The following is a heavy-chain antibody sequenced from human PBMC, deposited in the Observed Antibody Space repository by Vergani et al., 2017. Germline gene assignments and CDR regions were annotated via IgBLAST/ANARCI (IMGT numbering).Heavy chain of an antibody. D-gene: IGHD6-19*01. CDR2: IWYDGSNK. CDR1: GFTFSSYG. Sequence: QVQLVESGGGVVQPGRSLRLSCAASGFTFSSYGMHWVRQAPGKGLEWVAVIWYDGSNKYYADSVKGRFTISRDNSKNTLYLQMNSLRAEDTAVYYCARCGSGWSRKTFDYWGQGTLVTVSS. V-gene: IGHV3-33*01. J-gene: IGHJ4*02. CDR3: ARCGSGWSRKTFDY.